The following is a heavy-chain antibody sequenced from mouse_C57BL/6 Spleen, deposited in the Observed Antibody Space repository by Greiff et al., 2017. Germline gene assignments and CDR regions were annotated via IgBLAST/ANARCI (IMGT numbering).Heavy chain of an antibody. CDR1: GYAFSSSW. J-gene: IGHJ4*01. D-gene: IGHD3-2*02. CDR3: ARESSGYLHYAMDY. CDR2: IYPGDGDT. V-gene: IGHV1-82*01. Sequence: QVQLKQSGPELVKPGASVKISCKASGYAFSSSWMNWVKQRPGKGLEWIGRIYPGDGDTNYNGKFKGKATLTADKSSSTAYMQLSSLTSEDSAVYFGARESSGYLHYAMDYWGQGTSVTVSS.